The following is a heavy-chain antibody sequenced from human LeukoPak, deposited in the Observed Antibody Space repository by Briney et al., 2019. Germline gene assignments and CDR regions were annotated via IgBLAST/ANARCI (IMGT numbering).Heavy chain of an antibody. CDR2: TYYRSKWYN. Sequence: SQTLSLTCAISGDSVSSNSAAWNWIRQSPSRGLEWLGRTYYRSKWYNDYAVSVKSRITINPDTSKNQFSLQLNSVTPEDTAVYYCARAALGPSGVGWRRGTGWFDPWGQGTLVTVSS. J-gene: IGHJ5*02. V-gene: IGHV6-1*01. CDR1: GDSVSSNSAA. CDR3: ARAALGPSGVGWRRGTGWFDP. D-gene: IGHD6-19*01.